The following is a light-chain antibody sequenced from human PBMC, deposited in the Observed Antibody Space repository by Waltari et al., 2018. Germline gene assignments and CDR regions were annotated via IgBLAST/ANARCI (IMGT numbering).Light chain of an antibody. J-gene: IGLJ3*02. Sequence: SALTQPRSVSGSPGQSVTISCTGTTSDVGGYTYVSWYQHHPGKAPKLMIFDVTPRPSGVPDRFSGSKSANTASLTISGLQAEDEADYYCCSFAGTYTWVFGGGTKVTVL. CDR1: TSDVGGYTY. V-gene: IGLV2-11*01. CDR3: CSFAGTYTWV. CDR2: DVT.